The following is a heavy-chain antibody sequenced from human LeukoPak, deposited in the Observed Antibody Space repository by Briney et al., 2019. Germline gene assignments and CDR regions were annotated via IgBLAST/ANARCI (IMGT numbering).Heavy chain of an antibody. CDR3: AKSGRVGGGIAASGIDY. CDR1: GFTFNSYW. D-gene: IGHD6-13*01. Sequence: GGSLRLSCAASGFTFNSYWMSWVRQAPGKGLEWVANINQDGSEKYYVDSAKGRFTISRDNSKNTLYLQMNSLRAEDTALYYCAKSGRVGGGIAASGIDYWGQGTLVTVSS. CDR2: INQDGSEK. J-gene: IGHJ4*02. V-gene: IGHV3-7*05.